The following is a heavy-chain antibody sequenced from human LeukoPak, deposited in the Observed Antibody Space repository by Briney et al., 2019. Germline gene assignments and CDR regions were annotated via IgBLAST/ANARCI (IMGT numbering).Heavy chain of an antibody. CDR1: GNYIYRVYY. Sequence: ETPSLTWTVSGNYIYRVYYWGWIPQPPGKGLEWIGSIYHSRSTYYNPSLKSRVTISVDTSKNQFSLKRSSVTAADTAVYYCARCALAYGSGSYYKFWGQGTLVTVSS. CDR3: ARCALAYGSGSYYKF. V-gene: IGHV4-38-2*02. CDR2: IYHSRST. D-gene: IGHD3-10*01. J-gene: IGHJ4*02.